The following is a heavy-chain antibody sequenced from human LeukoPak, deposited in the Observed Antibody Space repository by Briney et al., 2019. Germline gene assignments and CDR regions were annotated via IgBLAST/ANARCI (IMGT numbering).Heavy chain of an antibody. Sequence: ASVKVSCKASGYTFTGYYMHWERQAPGQGLEWLGWINPNSGGTNYAQKFQGRVTMTRDTSISTAYMELRRLRSDDTAVYYCARAQKYYYDSSGYYKSYFDYWGRGTLVTVSS. CDR3: ARAQKYYYDSSGYYKSYFDY. CDR1: GYTFTGYY. D-gene: IGHD3-22*01. CDR2: INPNSGGT. V-gene: IGHV1-2*02. J-gene: IGHJ4*02.